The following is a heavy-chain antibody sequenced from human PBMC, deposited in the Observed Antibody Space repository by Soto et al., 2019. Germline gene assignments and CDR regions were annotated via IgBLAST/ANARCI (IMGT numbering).Heavy chain of an antibody. D-gene: IGHD4-17*01. CDR2: IYPGDSDT. Sequence: PGESLKISCKGSGYSFTSYWIGWVRQMPGKGLEWMGIIYPGDSDTRYSPSFQGQVTISKDTSKNQVVLTMTNMDPVDTATYYCARTPPTVTRSGYYYGMDVWGQGTTVTVSS. CDR3: ARTPPTVTRSGYYYGMDV. V-gene: IGHV5-51*01. J-gene: IGHJ6*02. CDR1: GYSFTSYW.